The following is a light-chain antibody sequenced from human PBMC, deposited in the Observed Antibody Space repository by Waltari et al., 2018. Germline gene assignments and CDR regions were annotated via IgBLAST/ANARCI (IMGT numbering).Light chain of an antibody. V-gene: IGLV1-44*01. Sequence: QSVLTQAPSLSATPGQRVTISCSGSDSNIGRNAVSWFLQVPGTAPKVIIYSSTPRPSGVPDRFSGSKSGTSASLAITGLQSEDEGDYYCAAWDDNLNGRVIFGGGTKLTVL. CDR3: AAWDDNLNGRVI. CDR1: DSNIGRNA. J-gene: IGLJ2*01. CDR2: SST.